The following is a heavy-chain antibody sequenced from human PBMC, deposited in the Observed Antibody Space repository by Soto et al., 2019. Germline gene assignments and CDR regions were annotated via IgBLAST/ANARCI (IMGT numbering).Heavy chain of an antibody. V-gene: IGHV4-34*01. CDR3: ASYSSGGNYFDY. CDR2: INHSGST. J-gene: IGHJ4*02. D-gene: IGHD6-19*01. Sequence: SETLSLTCAVSGGSFNANYWSWVRQPPGRGLEWIGEINHSGSTNYIASLKSRVTISVDTSKNQFSLKLSSVTAADMAVYYCASYSSGGNYFDYWGQGTLVTVSS. CDR1: GGSFNANY.